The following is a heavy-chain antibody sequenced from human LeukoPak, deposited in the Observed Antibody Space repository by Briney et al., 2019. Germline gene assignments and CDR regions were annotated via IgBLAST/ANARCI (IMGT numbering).Heavy chain of an antibody. D-gene: IGHD3-3*01. CDR2: ISSSSSYI. J-gene: IGHJ4*02. V-gene: IGHV3-21*04. CDR1: GFTFSSYS. Sequence: GGSLRLSCAASGFTFSSYSMNWVRQAPGKGLEWVSSISSSSSYIYYADSVKGRFTISRDNAKNSLYLQMHSLRAEDTAVYYCARGPFWSGYFDDWGQGTLVTVSS. CDR3: ARGPFWSGYFDD.